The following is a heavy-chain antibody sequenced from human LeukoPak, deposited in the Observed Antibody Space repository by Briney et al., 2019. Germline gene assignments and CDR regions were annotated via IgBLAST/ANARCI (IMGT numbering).Heavy chain of an antibody. J-gene: IGHJ4*02. CDR1: GFTFSSYG. CDR2: IWYDGSNK. Sequence: GGSLRLSCAASGFTFSSYGMHWVRQAPGKGLEWVAVIWYDGSNKYYADSVKGRFTISRDNSKNTLYLQMNSLRAEDTAVYYCAKVIQYSSSWDFDYWGQGTLVTVSS. V-gene: IGHV3-33*06. D-gene: IGHD6-13*01. CDR3: AKVIQYSSSWDFDY.